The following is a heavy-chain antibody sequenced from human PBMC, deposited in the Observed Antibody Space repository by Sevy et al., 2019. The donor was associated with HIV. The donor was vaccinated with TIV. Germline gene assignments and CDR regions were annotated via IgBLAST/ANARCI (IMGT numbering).Heavy chain of an antibody. CDR3: ARVVLYYDANYCDY. CDR2: ISGTSGTI. J-gene: IGHJ4*02. Sequence: GGSLRLSCAASGFSCSQYSMNWVRQAPGKGLEWLSYISGTSGTIYYAASVKGRFTIARDNAKISVYLQMNSLRDEDTAVYYCARVVLYYDANYCDYWGQGALVTVSS. CDR1: GFSCSQYS. V-gene: IGHV3-48*02. D-gene: IGHD3-22*01.